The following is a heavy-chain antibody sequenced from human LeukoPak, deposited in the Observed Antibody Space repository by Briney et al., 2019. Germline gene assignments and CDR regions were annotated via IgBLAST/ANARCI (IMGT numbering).Heavy chain of an antibody. CDR2: IWYDGTNK. V-gene: IGHV3-33*01. CDR3: SHLIVDTSDWFDS. CDR1: GFTFSSYG. D-gene: IGHD5-12*01. J-gene: IGHJ5*01. Sequence: GGSLRLSCAASGFTFSSYGMHWVRQAPGKGLEWVAVIWYDGTNKNYAESVKGRFTISRDNAMNTLYLQVNSLRAEDTAVYYCSHLIVDTSDWFDSWGQGTLVTVSS.